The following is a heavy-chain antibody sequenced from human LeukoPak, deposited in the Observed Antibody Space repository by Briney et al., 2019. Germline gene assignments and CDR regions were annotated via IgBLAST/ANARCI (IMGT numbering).Heavy chain of an antibody. CDR3: ARGIASSRSVAIDL. J-gene: IGHJ4*02. D-gene: IGHD6-13*01. V-gene: IGHV3-74*01. CDR2: LSGDGGTT. Sequence: PGGSLRLSCAASDFTFSSHWMYWVRQAPGKGPVWVARLSGDGGTTRHADSVKGRFTISRDNAKNTLYLQMNSLRVEDTALYYCARGIASSRSVAIDLWGQGTLVAVSS. CDR1: DFTFSSHW.